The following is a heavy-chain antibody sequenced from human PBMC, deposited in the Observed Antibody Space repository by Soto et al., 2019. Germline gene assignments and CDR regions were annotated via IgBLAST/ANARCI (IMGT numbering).Heavy chain of an antibody. CDR2: MNPGSGDT. J-gene: IGHJ5*02. CDR1: GCSFTKND. V-gene: IGHV1-8*01. Sequence: RASVMVSCKASGCSFTKNDVTWVRQAAGQGLEWMGWMNPGSGDTGYAQKFQGRVTMTRDISIATAYMELSSLRSDDTAIYYCARMATFGSLNWFDPWGQGTLVTVSS. D-gene: IGHD3-16*01. CDR3: ARMATFGSLNWFDP.